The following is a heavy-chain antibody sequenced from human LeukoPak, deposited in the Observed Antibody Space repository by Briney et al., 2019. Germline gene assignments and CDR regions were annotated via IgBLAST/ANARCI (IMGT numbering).Heavy chain of an antibody. J-gene: IGHJ1*01. CDR3: AREQGSAMLN. Sequence: GGSLRLSCAASGFTFSSCWMSWVRQAPGKGLEWVANIKQDGSEKYYVNSVKGRFTISRDNAKNSLYLQMNSLRAEDTAVYYCAREQGSAMLNWGQGTLVTVSS. V-gene: IGHV3-7*01. CDR1: GFTFSSCW. D-gene: IGHD2-2*01. CDR2: IKQDGSEK.